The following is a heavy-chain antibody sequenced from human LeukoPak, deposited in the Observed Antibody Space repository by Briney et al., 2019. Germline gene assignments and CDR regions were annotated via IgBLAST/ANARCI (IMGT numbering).Heavy chain of an antibody. Sequence: GGSLRLSCAASGFTFSEYYMSWIRQAPGKGLEWVSYIRSSSYTNYADSVKGRFTISRDNAKNSLYLQMNSLRAEDTAVYYCARGYYDNSGYYFPFDFWGQGTLVTVSS. CDR1: GFTFSEYY. J-gene: IGHJ4*02. D-gene: IGHD3-22*01. V-gene: IGHV3-11*06. CDR2: IRSSSYT. CDR3: ARGYYDNSGYYFPFDF.